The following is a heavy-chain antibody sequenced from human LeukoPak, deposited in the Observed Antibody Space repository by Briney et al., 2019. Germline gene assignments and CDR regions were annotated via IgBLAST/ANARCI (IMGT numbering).Heavy chain of an antibody. D-gene: IGHD6-13*01. Sequence: SQTLSLTSTVSRGSISTYYLSWIRQPPGHRLESIGYVHYSGTTNYNPSLKSRVTISVDTSKNQFSLKLSSVTAADTAVYYCARGGAAGHNYYYYGMDVWGQGTTVTVSS. CDR3: ARGGAAGHNYYYYGMDV. CDR1: RGSISTYY. V-gene: IGHV4-59*01. J-gene: IGHJ6*02. CDR2: VHYSGTT.